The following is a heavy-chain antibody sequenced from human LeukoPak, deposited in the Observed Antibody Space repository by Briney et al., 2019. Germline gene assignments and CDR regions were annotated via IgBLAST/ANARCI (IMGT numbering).Heavy chain of an antibody. CDR3: ASIPYSSGWYSLEYYFDY. Sequence: PSETLSLTCTVSGGSISSYYWSWIRQPPGKGLEWIGEINHSGSTNYNPSLKSRVTISVDTSKNQFSLKLSSVTAADTAVYYCASIPYSSGWYSLEYYFDYWGQGTLVTVSS. V-gene: IGHV4-34*01. J-gene: IGHJ4*02. D-gene: IGHD6-19*01. CDR1: GGSISSYY. CDR2: INHSGST.